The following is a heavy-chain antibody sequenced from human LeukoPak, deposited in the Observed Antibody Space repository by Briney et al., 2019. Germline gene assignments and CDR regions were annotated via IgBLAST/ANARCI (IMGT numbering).Heavy chain of an antibody. D-gene: IGHD3-22*01. CDR3: ARDRYDSSGLNNDAFDI. V-gene: IGHV4-30-4*01. CDR1: GGSISSGDYY. J-gene: IGHJ3*02. Sequence: SETLSLTCTVSGGSISSGDYYWSWIRQPPGKGLAWIGYIYYSGSTYYNPSLKSRVTISVDTSKNQFSLKLSSVTAADTAVYYCARDRYDSSGLNNDAFDIWGQGTMVTVSS. CDR2: IYYSGST.